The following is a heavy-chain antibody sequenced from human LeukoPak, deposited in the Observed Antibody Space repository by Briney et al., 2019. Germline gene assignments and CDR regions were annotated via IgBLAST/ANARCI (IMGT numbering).Heavy chain of an antibody. J-gene: IGHJ5*02. CDR1: GGSISSGGYY. D-gene: IGHD3-22*01. Sequence: SETLSLTCTVSGGSISSGGYYWSWIRQHPGTGLEWIGYIYYSGSTYYNPSLKSRVTISVDTSKNQFSLKLSSVTAADTAVYYCAREVVGYNWFDPWGQGTLVTVSS. CDR2: IYYSGST. V-gene: IGHV4-31*03. CDR3: AREVVGYNWFDP.